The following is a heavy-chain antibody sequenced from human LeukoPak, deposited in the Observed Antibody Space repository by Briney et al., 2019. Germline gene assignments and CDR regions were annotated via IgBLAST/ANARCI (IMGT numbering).Heavy chain of an antibody. Sequence: GGSLRLSCAASGFTFSTYSMNWVRQAPAKGLEWVSSISSSSSYIYYADSAKGRFTISRDNAKNSLYLQMNSLRAEDTAVYYCARWSGLATVTSDYWGQGTLVTVSS. D-gene: IGHD5-24*01. CDR1: GFTFSTYS. V-gene: IGHV3-21*01. CDR2: ISSSSSYI. CDR3: ARWSGLATVTSDY. J-gene: IGHJ4*02.